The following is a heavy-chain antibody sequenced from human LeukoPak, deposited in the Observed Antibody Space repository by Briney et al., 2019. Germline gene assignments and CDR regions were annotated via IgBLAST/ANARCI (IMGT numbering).Heavy chain of an antibody. Sequence: SETLSLTCTVSGGSISSGSYYWSWIRQPAGKGLEWIGRIYSSGSTNYNPSLKSRVIISVDMSKNQFSLKLSSVTAADTAVYYCARGSGSSSWYGVGYFDYWGQGILVTVSS. CDR1: GGSISSGSYY. J-gene: IGHJ4*02. CDR2: IYSSGST. V-gene: IGHV4-61*02. CDR3: ARGSGSSSWYGVGYFDY. D-gene: IGHD6-13*01.